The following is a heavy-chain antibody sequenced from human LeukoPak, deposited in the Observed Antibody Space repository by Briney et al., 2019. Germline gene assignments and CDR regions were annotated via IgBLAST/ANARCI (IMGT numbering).Heavy chain of an antibody. CDR2: IRSSGSTK. D-gene: IGHD4-23*01. Sequence: GGSLRLSCAASGFTFSSYSMNWVRQAPGKGLEWVSYIRSSGSTKYYADSVKGRFTISRDNAKNSLYLQMNSLRAEDTAVYYCARDFGRWYFDYWGQGTLVTVSS. CDR3: ARDFGRWYFDY. J-gene: IGHJ4*02. CDR1: GFTFSSYS. V-gene: IGHV3-48*04.